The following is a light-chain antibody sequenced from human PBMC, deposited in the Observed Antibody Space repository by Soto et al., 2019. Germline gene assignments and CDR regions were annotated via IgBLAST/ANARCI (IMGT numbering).Light chain of an antibody. Sequence: DIQLTQSPSFLSASVGDRVTITCRASQGISSYLAWYQQKPGKAPKLLIYAASTLHSGVPSRFSGSGSGTEFTLTISSLQPDDVATYYCQKYNSGGPLTFGGGTKVDIK. J-gene: IGKJ4*01. V-gene: IGKV1-27*01. CDR1: QGISSY. CDR3: QKYNSGGPLT. CDR2: AAS.